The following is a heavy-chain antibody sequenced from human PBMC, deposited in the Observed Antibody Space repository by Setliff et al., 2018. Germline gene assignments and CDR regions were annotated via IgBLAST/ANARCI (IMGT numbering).Heavy chain of an antibody. CDR2: IKQDGSDK. CDR3: AKAGLSSGWYGNDY. J-gene: IGHJ4*02. D-gene: IGHD6-19*01. Sequence: GGSLRLSCAASGFIFSTYWMSWVRQAPGKGLEWVANIKQDGSDKYYVDSVKGRFTISRDNAKNSLYLQMNSLRAEDTAVYYCAKAGLSSGWYGNDYWGQGTLVTVSS. CDR1: GFIFSTYW. V-gene: IGHV3-7*03.